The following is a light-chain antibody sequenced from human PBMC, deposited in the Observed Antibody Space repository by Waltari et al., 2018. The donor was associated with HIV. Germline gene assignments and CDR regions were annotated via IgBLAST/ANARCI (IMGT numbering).Light chain of an antibody. J-gene: IGLJ2*01. V-gene: IGLV2-14*01. Sequence: QSALTQPASVSGSPGQSITVSCTGTSSDVGAYDFVSWYQQTPGIAPKLVIYEVSNRPSGISDRCSGSKSGNTASLTISGLQTEDEADYYCSSFTTSNSLLFGGGTKVTVL. CDR1: SSDVGAYDF. CDR2: EVS. CDR3: SSFTTSNSLL.